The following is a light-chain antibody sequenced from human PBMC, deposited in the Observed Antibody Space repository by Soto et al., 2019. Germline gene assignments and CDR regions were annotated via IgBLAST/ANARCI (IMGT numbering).Light chain of an antibody. CDR1: SGDVGGYNY. J-gene: IGLJ1*01. CDR2: DVN. V-gene: IGLV2-14*01. CDR3: SSYTSSTTLV. Sequence: QSALTLPASVSGSPGQSITISCTGTSGDVGGYNYDSWFQQHPGKAPKRLIYDVNHRPSGVSNRFSGSKSGNTASLTISGLQAEDEADYYCSSYTSSTTLVFGTGTKLTVL.